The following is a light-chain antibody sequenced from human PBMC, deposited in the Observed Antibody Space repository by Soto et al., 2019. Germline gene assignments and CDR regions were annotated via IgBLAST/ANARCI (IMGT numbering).Light chain of an antibody. V-gene: IGLV2-14*01. J-gene: IGLJ1*01. CDR2: VNS. CDR3: SSYTSSDTPYV. Sequence: QSALTQPASVSGSPGQSITISCTGTSRDVGDFKYVSWYQQHPDKAPKLMIYVNSNRPSGVSNRFSGSKSGNTASLTISGLQAEDEADYYCSSYTSSDTPYVFGTETKLTVL. CDR1: SRDVGDFKY.